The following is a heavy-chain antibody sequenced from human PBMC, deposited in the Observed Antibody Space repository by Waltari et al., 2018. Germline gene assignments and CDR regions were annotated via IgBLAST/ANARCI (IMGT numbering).Heavy chain of an antibody. CDR2: ARGDGGT. CDR1: GDPMSPSAC. CDR3: ARDRGRGLYLDT. D-gene: IGHD2-15*01. V-gene: IGHV4-4*02. J-gene: IGHJ5*02. Sequence: QLQLQESAPGLVRPSGTLSLSCAVSGDPMSPSACWCWVRQSPRKGLGWIGHARGDGGTNYNAPFASRVTITLDTSNNEFSLRVTSATAADTAVYYCARDRGRGLYLDTWGPGTLVTVS.